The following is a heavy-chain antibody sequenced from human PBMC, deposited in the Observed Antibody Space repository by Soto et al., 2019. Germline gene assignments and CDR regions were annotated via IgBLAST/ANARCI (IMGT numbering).Heavy chain of an antibody. CDR3: ARGSYDFWSGYAWFDP. J-gene: IGHJ5*02. CDR2: INHSGST. Sequence: SETLSLTCAVYGGSFSGYYWSWIRQPPGKGLEWVGEINHSGSTNYNPSLKSRVTISVDTSKNQFSLKLSSVTAADTAVYYCARGSYDFWSGYAWFDPWGQGTLVTVSS. D-gene: IGHD3-3*01. V-gene: IGHV4-34*01. CDR1: GGSFSGYY.